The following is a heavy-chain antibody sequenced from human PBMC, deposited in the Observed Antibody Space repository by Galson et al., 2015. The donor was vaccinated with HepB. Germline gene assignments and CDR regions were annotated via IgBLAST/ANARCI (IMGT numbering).Heavy chain of an antibody. D-gene: IGHD2-2*01. CDR1: GGSVSSGSYY. J-gene: IGHJ5*02. Sequence: LSLTCTVSGGSVSSGSYYWSWIRQPPGKGLEWIGYIYYSGSTNYNPSLKSRVTISVDTSKNQFSLKLSSVTAADTAVYYCARTLVVPAATEVWFDPWGQGTLVTVSS. V-gene: IGHV4-61*01. CDR3: ARTLVVPAATEVWFDP. CDR2: IYYSGST.